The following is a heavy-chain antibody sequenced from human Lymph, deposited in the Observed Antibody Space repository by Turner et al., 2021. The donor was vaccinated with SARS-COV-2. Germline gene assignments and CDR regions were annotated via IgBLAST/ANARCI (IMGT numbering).Heavy chain of an antibody. CDR1: GFTVSSNY. Sequence: EVQLVETGGGLIQPGGSLRPSCAASGFTVSSNYMSWVRQAPGKGLEWVSVIYSGGSTFYADSVRGRFTISRDNSKNTLYLQMNSLRAEDTAVYYCARDNPHDAFDIWGQGTMVTVSS. V-gene: IGHV3-53*02. CDR3: ARDNPHDAFDI. CDR2: IYSGGST. J-gene: IGHJ3*02.